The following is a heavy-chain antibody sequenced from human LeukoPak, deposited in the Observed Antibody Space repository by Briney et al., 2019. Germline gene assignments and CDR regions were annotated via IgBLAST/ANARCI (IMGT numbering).Heavy chain of an antibody. CDR3: ATVQSGYSSGDVDY. Sequence: GASVKVSCKASGYTFTSYGISWVRQAPGQGLEWMGWISAYNGNTNYAQKLQGRVTMTTDTSTSTAYMELRSLRSDDTAVYYCATVQSGYSSGDVDYWGQGTLVTVSS. CDR1: GYTFTSYG. CDR2: ISAYNGNT. D-gene: IGHD6-19*01. J-gene: IGHJ4*02. V-gene: IGHV1-18*01.